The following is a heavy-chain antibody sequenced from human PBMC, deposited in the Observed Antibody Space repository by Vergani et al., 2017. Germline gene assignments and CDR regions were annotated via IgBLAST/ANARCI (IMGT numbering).Heavy chain of an antibody. CDR2: ISGSGGST. CDR1: GFTFSSYA. CDR3: TRGYSEYSGYERHNWFDP. Sequence: EVQLLESGGGLVQPGGSLSLSCAASGFTFSSYAMSWVRQAPGKGLEWVSAISGSGGSTYSADSVKGRFTISRDNSKNTLDLQMNSLRAEDTAVYYCTRGYSEYSGYERHNWFDPWGQGTLVTVSS. V-gene: IGHV3-23*01. D-gene: IGHD5-12*01. J-gene: IGHJ5*02.